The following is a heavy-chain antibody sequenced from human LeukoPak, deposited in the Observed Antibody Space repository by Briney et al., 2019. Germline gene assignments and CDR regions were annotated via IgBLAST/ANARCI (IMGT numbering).Heavy chain of an antibody. Sequence: ASVKVSCKASGYTFTSYGISWVRQAPGQGLEWMGWISAYNGNTNYAQKLQGRVTMTTDTSTSTAYMELRSLRSEDTAVYYCATDRRGRDIVVVPAAIWGQGTLVTVSS. CDR1: GYTFTSYG. D-gene: IGHD2-2*01. CDR3: ATDRRGRDIVVVPAAI. V-gene: IGHV1-18*01. J-gene: IGHJ4*02. CDR2: ISAYNGNT.